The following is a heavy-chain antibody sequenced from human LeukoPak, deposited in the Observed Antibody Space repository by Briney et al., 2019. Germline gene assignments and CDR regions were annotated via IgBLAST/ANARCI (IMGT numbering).Heavy chain of an antibody. D-gene: IGHD1-26*01. CDR1: GFTVSNNR. J-gene: IGHJ4*02. Sequence: GGSLRLSCAASGFTVSNNRLSWVRQAPGKGLEWVASIRKDGTEKEYVESVKGRFTISRDNAKNSLSLQMNSLRAEDTAVYYCAREVEGATLGPYFDYWGQGTLVTVSS. V-gene: IGHV3-7*01. CDR2: IRKDGTEK. CDR3: AREVEGATLGPYFDY.